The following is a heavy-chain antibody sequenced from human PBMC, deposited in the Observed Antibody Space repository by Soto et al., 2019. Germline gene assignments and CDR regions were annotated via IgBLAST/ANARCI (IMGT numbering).Heavy chain of an antibody. CDR1: GGSISSGGYY. J-gene: IGHJ6*03. CDR2: IYFSGST. Sequence: SETLSLTCTVSGGSISSGGYYWSWICQHPGKGLEWIGYIYFSGSTYYNPSLKSRVTISVDTSKNQFSLKLSSVTAADTAVYYCASGSYYYFMDVWGKGTTVTVSS. V-gene: IGHV4-31*03. D-gene: IGHD2-15*01. CDR3: ASGSYYYFMDV.